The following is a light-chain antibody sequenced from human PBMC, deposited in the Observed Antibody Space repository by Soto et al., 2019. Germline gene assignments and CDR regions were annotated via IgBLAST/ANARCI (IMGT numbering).Light chain of an antibody. CDR2: KAS. V-gene: IGKV1-5*03. CDR1: QDVSQW. CDR3: QQYYSYSYT. J-gene: IGKJ2*01. Sequence: DIQMTQSPSTLSASVGDRVIITCRASQDVSQWLAWYQQKPGKAPKLLIYKASKLESGVPSRFSGSGSGTEFTLTIRGLQPDDFATYFCQQYYSYSYTFGQGTKLDIK.